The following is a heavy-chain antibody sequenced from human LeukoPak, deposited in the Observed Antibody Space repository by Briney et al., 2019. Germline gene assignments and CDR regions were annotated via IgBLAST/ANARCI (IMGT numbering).Heavy chain of an antibody. Sequence: SETLSLTCAVSGDSISNGGYSWSWIRQSPGKGLEWIGYIYQSGSTYYNPSLKSRVTMSVDRSKNQFSLKLRSVTAADTAVYFCARGADIVVVPTTIPRWFDPWGQGTLVTVSS. J-gene: IGHJ5*02. CDR1: GDSISNGGYS. V-gene: IGHV4-30-2*06. D-gene: IGHD2-2*01. CDR2: IYQSGST. CDR3: ARGADIVVVPTTIPRWFDP.